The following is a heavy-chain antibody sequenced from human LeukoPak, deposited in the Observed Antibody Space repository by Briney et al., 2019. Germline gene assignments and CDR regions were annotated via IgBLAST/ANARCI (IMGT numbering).Heavy chain of an antibody. CDR1: GFTFSGYS. J-gene: IGHJ6*02. CDR2: ISRSSLTI. Sequence: GGSLRLSCAASGFTFSGYSMNWVRQAPGKGPEWVSYISRSSLTIYYADSVKGRFTISRDNAKNSLYLQMNSLRAEDTAVYYCARENDILTGYPAADNYYGMDVWGQGTTVTVSS. D-gene: IGHD3-9*01. CDR3: ARENDILTGYPAADNYYGMDV. V-gene: IGHV3-48*04.